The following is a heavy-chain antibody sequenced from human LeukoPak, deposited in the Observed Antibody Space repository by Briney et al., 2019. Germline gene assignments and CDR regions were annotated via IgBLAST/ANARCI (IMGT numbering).Heavy chain of an antibody. CDR1: GDNFSSYV. CDR3: TREGVYSPDPSSYHRLPFDI. D-gene: IGHD3-16*02. Sequence: SVKVSCKASGDNFSSYVLTWVRQAPGQGLEWMGRIIPTLDVANFAQKFKGRVSITADKSTNTAHLELSNLRSEDPAVYYCTREGVYSPDPSSYHRLPFDIWGKGTVVIVSS. V-gene: IGHV1-69*04. J-gene: IGHJ3*02. CDR2: IIPTLDVA.